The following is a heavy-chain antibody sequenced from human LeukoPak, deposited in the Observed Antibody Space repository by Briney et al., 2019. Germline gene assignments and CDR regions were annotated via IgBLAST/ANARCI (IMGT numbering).Heavy chain of an antibody. CDR3: ARSSVAATFDP. Sequence: GGSLRLSCGASGFIFSSYWMSWVRQASGKGLEWVASINQDGSEKYYVDSAKGRFSISRDNAKNSLYLQMSSLRAEDTAVYYCARSSVAATFDPWGQGTLVTVSS. D-gene: IGHD6-13*01. CDR1: GFIFSSYW. J-gene: IGHJ5*02. CDR2: INQDGSEK. V-gene: IGHV3-7*01.